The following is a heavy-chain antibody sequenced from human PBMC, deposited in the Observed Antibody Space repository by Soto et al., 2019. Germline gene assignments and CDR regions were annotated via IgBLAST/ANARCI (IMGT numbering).Heavy chain of an antibody. J-gene: IGHJ3*02. CDR1: GYTFTSYG. D-gene: IGHD6-19*01. CDR2: ISAYNGNT. Sequence: GASVKVSCKASGYTFTSYGLSWVRQAPGQGLEWMGWISAYNGNTNYAQKLQGRVTMTTDTSTSTAYMELRSLRSDDTAVYYCARIAEAVAGSAFDIWGQGTMVTVSS. V-gene: IGHV1-18*01. CDR3: ARIAEAVAGSAFDI.